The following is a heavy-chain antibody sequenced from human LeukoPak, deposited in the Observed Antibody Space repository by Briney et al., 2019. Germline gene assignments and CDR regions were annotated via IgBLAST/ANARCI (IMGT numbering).Heavy chain of an antibody. CDR1: GGSISNYS. D-gene: IGHD3-3*01. V-gene: IGHV4-59*01. J-gene: IGHJ6*03. CDR3: ARVTTYNFWSGYCNYMDV. CDR2: IYCSGST. Sequence: SETLSLTSAVSGGSISNYSWSWIRQPPGKGLEGFGYIYCSGSTNYNPSLKSRVTIIVDTYKNHSSQKLSSVTAADTAVYYCARVTTYNFWSGYCNYMDVWGKGTTVTVSS.